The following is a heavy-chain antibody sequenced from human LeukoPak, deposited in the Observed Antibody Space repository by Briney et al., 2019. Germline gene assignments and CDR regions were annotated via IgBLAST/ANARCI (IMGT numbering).Heavy chain of an antibody. D-gene: IGHD3-10*01. J-gene: IGHJ4*02. CDR2: ITSSGDET. CDR3: AKDRPDYNGPGGDYYKRDGDY. CDR1: RFTFSRYA. V-gene: IGHV3-23*01. Sequence: GGSLRLSCAASRFTFSRYAMSWVRQAPGKGLEGVSSITSSGDETYYADSGKGRFTISRDNSGYILYLQIKSLKAEDTAVYYCAKDRPDYNGPGGDYYKRDGDYWGQGTLVTVSS.